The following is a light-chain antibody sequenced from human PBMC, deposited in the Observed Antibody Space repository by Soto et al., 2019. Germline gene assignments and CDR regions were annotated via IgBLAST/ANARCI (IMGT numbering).Light chain of an antibody. CDR2: GAS. J-gene: IGKJ1*01. CDR3: QQYGSSPRT. V-gene: IGKV3-20*01. Sequence: DIVLTQSPGTLSLSPGETATLSCRASQTISNTYLAWYQQKPGQAPRLLIYGASTRATGIPGRFSGSGSGTDFTLTVNSLEPEDFEVSYCQQYGSSPRTFGQGTKVEI. CDR1: QTISNTY.